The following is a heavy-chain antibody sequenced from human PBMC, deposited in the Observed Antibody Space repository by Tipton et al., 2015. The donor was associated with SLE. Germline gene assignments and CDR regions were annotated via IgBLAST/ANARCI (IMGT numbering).Heavy chain of an antibody. CDR3: ARQGIAVAHGDY. CDR2: IKQDGSEK. D-gene: IGHD6-19*01. CDR1: GFTFSSYW. Sequence: YLRLSCAASGFTFSSYWMSLVRQAPGKGLEWVANIKQDGSEKYYVDSVKGRFTISRDNAKNSLCLQMNSLRAEDTAVYYCARQGIAVAHGDYWGQGTLVTVSS. V-gene: IGHV3-7*01. J-gene: IGHJ4*02.